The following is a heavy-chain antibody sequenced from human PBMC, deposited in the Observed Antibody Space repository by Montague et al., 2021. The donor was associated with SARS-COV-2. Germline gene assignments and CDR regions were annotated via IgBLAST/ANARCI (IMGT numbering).Heavy chain of an antibody. V-gene: IGHV2-5*02. CDR3: AHKGRGFLSGAFDY. Sequence: PALVKPTQTLTLTCTFSGFSLSTSGVGVGWIRQPPGKALEWLALIYWDDDKRYSPSLKSRLTITKDTSKNQVVLTMTNMDPVDTATYFCAHKGRGFLSGAFDYWGQGTLVTVSS. J-gene: IGHJ4*02. D-gene: IGHD3-3*01. CDR1: GFSLSTSGVG. CDR2: IYWDDDK.